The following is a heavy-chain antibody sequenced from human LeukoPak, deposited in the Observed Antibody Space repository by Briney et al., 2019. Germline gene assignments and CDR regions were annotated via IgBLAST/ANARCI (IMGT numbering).Heavy chain of an antibody. CDR3: ARFGRRYCSGGSCDRKYYFDY. Sequence: GGSLRLSCAASGFTFSNYWMNWVRQAPGKGLEWVSSISSSSSYIYYADSVKGRFTISRDNAKNSLYLQMNSLRAEDTAVYYCARFGRRYCSGGSCDRKYYFDYWGQGTLVTVSS. CDR1: GFTFSNYW. V-gene: IGHV3-21*01. CDR2: ISSSSSYI. D-gene: IGHD2-15*01. J-gene: IGHJ4*02.